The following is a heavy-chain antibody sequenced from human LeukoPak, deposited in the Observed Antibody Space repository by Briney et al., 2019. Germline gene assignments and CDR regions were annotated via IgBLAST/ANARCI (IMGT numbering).Heavy chain of an antibody. J-gene: IGHJ4*02. CDR2: IYYSGNT. CDR3: ARGYYYDSSGYYPFDY. Sequence: PSETLSLTCTVSGGSISSSSYYWGWIRQPPGKGLEWIGSIYYSGNTYYNPSLKSRVTISVDTSKKQFSLKLSSVTAADTAVYYCARGYYYDSSGYYPFDYWGQGTLVTVSS. D-gene: IGHD3-22*01. CDR1: GGSISSSSYY. V-gene: IGHV4-39*01.